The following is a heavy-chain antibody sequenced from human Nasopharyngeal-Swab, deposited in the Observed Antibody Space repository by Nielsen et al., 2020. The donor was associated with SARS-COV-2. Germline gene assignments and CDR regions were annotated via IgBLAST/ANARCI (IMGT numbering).Heavy chain of an antibody. CDR2: ISWDGGST. CDR3: AKDSNYGGNFDY. D-gene: IGHD4-23*01. V-gene: IGHV3-43*01. CDR1: GFTFDDYT. J-gene: IGHJ4*02. Sequence: GESLKISCAASGFTFDDYTMHWVRQAPGKGLEWVSLISWDGGSTYYADSVKGRFTISRDNSKNSLYLQMNSLRTEDTALYYCAKDSNYGGNFDYWGQGTLATVSS.